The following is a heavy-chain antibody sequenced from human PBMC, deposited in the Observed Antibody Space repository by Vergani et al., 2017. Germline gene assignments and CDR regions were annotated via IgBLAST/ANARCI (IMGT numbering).Heavy chain of an antibody. D-gene: IGHD1-26*01. V-gene: IGHV3-48*03. CDR1: GFTFSSYE. J-gene: IGHJ4*02. Sequence: EVQLVESGGGLVQPGGSLRLSCAASGFTFSSYEMNWVRQAPGKGLEWVSYISSSSSYIYYADSVKGRFTISRDNAKNSLYLQMNSLRAEDTAVYYCARDRGGSYYLDYWGQGTLVTVSS. CDR2: ISSSSSYI. CDR3: ARDRGGSYYLDY.